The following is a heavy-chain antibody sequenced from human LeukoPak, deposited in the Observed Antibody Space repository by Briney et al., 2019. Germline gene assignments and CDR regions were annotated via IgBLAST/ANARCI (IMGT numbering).Heavy chain of an antibody. J-gene: IGHJ5*02. V-gene: IGHV5-51*01. Sequence: GESLKISCKGSGYRFTSDWIGWVRQMPGKGLEWMGIIYPGDSDTRYSPSFQGQVTISADKSISTAYLQWSSLKASDTAMYYCALFQHQWLVEMNWFDPWGQGTLVTVSS. CDR2: IYPGDSDT. CDR1: GYRFTSDW. D-gene: IGHD6-19*01. CDR3: ALFQHQWLVEMNWFDP.